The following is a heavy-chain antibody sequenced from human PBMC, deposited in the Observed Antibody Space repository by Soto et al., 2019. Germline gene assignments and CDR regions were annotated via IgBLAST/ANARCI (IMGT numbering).Heavy chain of an antibody. V-gene: IGHV3-7*01. Sequence: GGSLRLSCAASGFSLSSYWMNWVRQAPGKGLEWVANIKQDGSEKYYVDSVKGRFFISRDNAKNSLYLQVNSLRAEDTAVYYCAREGDASGWYHYGMDVWGQGTMVTVSS. D-gene: IGHD6-19*01. J-gene: IGHJ6*02. CDR2: IKQDGSEK. CDR1: GFSLSSYW. CDR3: AREGDASGWYHYGMDV.